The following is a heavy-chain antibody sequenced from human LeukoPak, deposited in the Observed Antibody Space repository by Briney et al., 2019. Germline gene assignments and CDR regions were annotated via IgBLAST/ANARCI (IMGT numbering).Heavy chain of an antibody. CDR1: GYTFTSYG. V-gene: IGHV1-18*01. J-gene: IGHJ5*02. CDR3: ARARHCSSTSCYVSDWFDP. D-gene: IGHD2-2*01. CDR2: ISAYNGNT. Sequence: GASVKVSCKASGYTFTSYGISWVRQAPGQGLEWMGWISAYNGNTNYAQKLQGRVTMTTDTSTSTAYMELRSLRSDDTAVYYCARARHCSSTSCYVSDWFDPWGQGTLVTVSS.